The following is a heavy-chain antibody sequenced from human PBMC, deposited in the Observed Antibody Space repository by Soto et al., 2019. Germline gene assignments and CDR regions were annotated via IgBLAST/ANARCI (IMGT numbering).Heavy chain of an antibody. CDR2: INAGNGNT. CDR1: GYTFTSYA. CDR3: ARVSGMVRGASYYYYMDV. J-gene: IGHJ6*03. Sequence: ASVKVSCKASGYTFTSYAMHWVRQAPGQRLEWMGWINAGNGNTKYSQKFQGRVTITRDTSASTAYMELSSLRSEDTAVYYCARVSGMVRGASYYYYMDVWGKGTTVTVSS. V-gene: IGHV1-3*01. D-gene: IGHD3-10*01.